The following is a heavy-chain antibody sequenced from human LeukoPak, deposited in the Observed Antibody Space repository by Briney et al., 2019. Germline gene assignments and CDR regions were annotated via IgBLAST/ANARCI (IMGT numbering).Heavy chain of an antibody. Sequence: ASVKVSCKASGYTFIGYWMHWVRQAPGQGLEWMGWINPNSGDTNYAQKFQGRVTMTRDTSISTAYMELSRLRSDDTAVYYCARVKFGYYEFDYWGQGTLVTVSS. CDR1: GYTFIGYW. CDR3: ARVKFGYYEFDY. J-gene: IGHJ4*02. CDR2: INPNSGDT. V-gene: IGHV1-2*02. D-gene: IGHD3-22*01.